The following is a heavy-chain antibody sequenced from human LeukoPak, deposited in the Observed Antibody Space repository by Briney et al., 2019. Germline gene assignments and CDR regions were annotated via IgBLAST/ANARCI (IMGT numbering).Heavy chain of an antibody. CDR1: GFTFSSYS. CDR2: ISSSSSYI. D-gene: IGHD3-10*01. Sequence: GGSLRLSCAASGFTFSSYSMNWVRQAPGKGLEWVSSISSSSSYIYYADSVKGRFTISRDNAKNSLYLQMNSLRAEDTAVYYCAKSLAVRGPFDYWGQGTLVTVSS. V-gene: IGHV3-21*04. CDR3: AKSLAVRGPFDY. J-gene: IGHJ4*02.